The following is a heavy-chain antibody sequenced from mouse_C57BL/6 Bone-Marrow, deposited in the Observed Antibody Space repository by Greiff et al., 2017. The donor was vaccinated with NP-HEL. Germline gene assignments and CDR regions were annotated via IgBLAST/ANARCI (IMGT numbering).Heavy chain of an antibody. J-gene: IGHJ1*03. D-gene: IGHD2-4*01. CDR2: IWSGGST. V-gene: IGHV2-2*01. Sequence: QVQLQQSGPGLVQPSQSLSITCTVSGFSLTSYGVHWVRQSPGKGLEWLGVIWSGGSTDYNAAFISRLSISKDNSKSQVFFKMNSLQADDTAIYYCARMGIYYDCDWYFDVCGTGTTVTVSS. CDR3: ARMGIYYDCDWYFDV. CDR1: GFSLTSYG.